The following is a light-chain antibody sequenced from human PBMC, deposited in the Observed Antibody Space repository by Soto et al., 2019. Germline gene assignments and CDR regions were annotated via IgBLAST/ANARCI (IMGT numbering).Light chain of an antibody. CDR2: SAS. J-gene: IGKJ4*01. CDR1: QALSNY. Sequence: DIQLTQSPSVLSASVGDTVTITCRASQALSNYLAWYQQKPGKAPDLLIYSASTLQSGVPSMFSGSGSETEFSLTIRALQPEDFATYYCQHLSRYPLTFGGGTKVDIK. V-gene: IGKV1-9*01. CDR3: QHLSRYPLT.